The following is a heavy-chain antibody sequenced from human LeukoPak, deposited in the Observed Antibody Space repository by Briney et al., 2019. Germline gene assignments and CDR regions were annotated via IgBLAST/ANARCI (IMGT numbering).Heavy chain of an antibody. V-gene: IGHV1-69*04. CDR2: IIPILGIA. Sequence: TVKVSCKASGGTFSSYAISWVRQAPGQGLEWMGRIIPILGIANYAQKFQGRVTITADKSTSTAYMELSSLRSDDTAVYYCARDMVRGAYFLYGMDVWGQGTTVTVSS. J-gene: IGHJ6*02. CDR1: GGTFSSYA. CDR3: ARDMVRGAYFLYGMDV. D-gene: IGHD3-10*01.